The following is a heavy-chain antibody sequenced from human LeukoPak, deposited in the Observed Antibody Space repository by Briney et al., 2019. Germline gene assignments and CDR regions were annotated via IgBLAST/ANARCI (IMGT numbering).Heavy chain of an antibody. V-gene: IGHV4-59*01. J-gene: IGHJ4*02. Sequence: PSETLSLTCTVSGGSISSYYWSWIRQPPGKGLEWIGYIYYSGSTNYNPSLKSRVTTSVDTSKNQFSLKLSSVTAADTAVYYCARALWRGYSYGWVDYWGQGTLVTVSS. CDR3: ARALWRGYSYGWVDY. D-gene: IGHD5-18*01. CDR2: IYYSGST. CDR1: GGSISSYY.